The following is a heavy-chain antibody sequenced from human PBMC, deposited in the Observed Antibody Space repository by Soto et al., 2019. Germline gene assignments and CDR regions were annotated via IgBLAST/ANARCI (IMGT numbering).Heavy chain of an antibody. D-gene: IGHD1-26*01. CDR1: GYTFTSYG. J-gene: IGHJ1*01. V-gene: IGHV1-18*01. CDR2: ISAYNGNT. Sequence: ASVKVSCKASGYTFTSYGISWVRQAPGQGLEWMGWISAYNGNTNYAQKLQGRVTMTTDTSTSTAYMELRSLRSDDTAVYYCARQDSGSYYNADFQHWGQGTLVTVSS. CDR3: ARQDSGSYYNADFQH.